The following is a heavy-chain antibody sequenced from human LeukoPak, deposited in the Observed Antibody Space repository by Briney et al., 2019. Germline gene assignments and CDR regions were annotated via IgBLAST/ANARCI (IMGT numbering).Heavy chain of an antibody. CDR1: GGSISSGGYY. CDR2: IYYSGST. CDR3: ARGGEYQLPDDY. Sequence: SQTLSLTCTVSGGSISSGGYYWSRIRQHPGKGLEWIGYIYYSGSTYYNPSLKSRVTISVDTSKNQFSLKLSSVTAADTAVYYCARGGEYQLPDDYWGQGTLVTVSS. J-gene: IGHJ4*02. V-gene: IGHV4-31*03. D-gene: IGHD2-2*01.